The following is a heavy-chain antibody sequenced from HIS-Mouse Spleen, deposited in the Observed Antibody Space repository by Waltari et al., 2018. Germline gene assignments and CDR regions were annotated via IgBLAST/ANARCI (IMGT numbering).Heavy chain of an antibody. J-gene: IGHJ2*01. D-gene: IGHD6-13*01. CDR3: AREIPYSSSLYDWYFDL. V-gene: IGHV4-39*07. CDR2: IYYSGST. CDR1: GGSISSSSYY. Sequence: QLQLQESGPGLVKPSETLSLTCTVSGGSISSSSYYWGWIRQPPGKGLEWIGSIYYSGSTHYNPSLMSRVTISVDTSKNQFALKLSSVTAADTAVYYCAREIPYSSSLYDWYFDLWCRGTLVTVSS.